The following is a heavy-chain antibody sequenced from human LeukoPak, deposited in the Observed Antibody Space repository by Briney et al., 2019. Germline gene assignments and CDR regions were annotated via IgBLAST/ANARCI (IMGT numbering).Heavy chain of an antibody. CDR2: INHSGST. Sequence: SETLSLTCAVYVVSFCGYYWSWIRQPPWKGLEWIGEINHSGSTNYNPSLKSRVTISVDTSKNQFSLKLSSVTAADTAVYYCARVSIAARPRSAFDIWGQGTMVTVSS. V-gene: IGHV4-34*01. D-gene: IGHD6-6*01. CDR1: VVSFCGYY. CDR3: ARVSIAARPRSAFDI. J-gene: IGHJ3*02.